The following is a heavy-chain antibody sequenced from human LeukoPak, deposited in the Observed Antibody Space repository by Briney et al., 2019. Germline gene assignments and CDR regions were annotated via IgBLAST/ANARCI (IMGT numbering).Heavy chain of an antibody. CDR1: GGSFSGYY. CDR3: ARGQGVAAAQFDY. V-gene: IGHV4-34*01. Sequence: SETLSLTCAVYGGSFSGYYWSWIRHPPGKGLEWIGEINHSGSTNYNPSLKSRVTISVDTSKNQFSLKLSSVAAADTAVYYCARGQGVAAAQFDYWGQGTLVTVSS. J-gene: IGHJ4*02. CDR2: INHSGST. D-gene: IGHD6-13*01.